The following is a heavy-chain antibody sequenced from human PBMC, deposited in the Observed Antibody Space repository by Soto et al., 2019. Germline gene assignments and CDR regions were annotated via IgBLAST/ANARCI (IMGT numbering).Heavy chain of an antibody. Sequence: EAQLVESGGGLVQPGGSLRLSCVVSGFIFSDFDMNWVRQAPGKGLEWLSYIKNSGKTIYYADSVKGRFTVSRDNAKNSLFLQMNSLRDEDTAVYYCARDWRDVAMDYWGQGTLVTVS. D-gene: IGHD2-15*01. J-gene: IGHJ4*02. CDR1: GFIFSDFD. CDR2: IKNSGKTI. V-gene: IGHV3-48*02. CDR3: ARDWRDVAMDY.